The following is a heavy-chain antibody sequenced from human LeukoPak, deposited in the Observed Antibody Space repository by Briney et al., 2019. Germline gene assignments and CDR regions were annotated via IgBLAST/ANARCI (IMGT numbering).Heavy chain of an antibody. CDR2: IKSKTDGGTT. D-gene: IGHD5-18*01. V-gene: IGHV3-15*01. Sequence: RGSLRLSCAASGFTFSNAWMSWVRQAPGKGLEWVGRIKSKTDGGTTDYAAPVKGRFTISRDDSKNTLYLQMNSLKTEDTAVYYCAKGENSYGFLFDNWGQGTLVTVSS. J-gene: IGHJ4*02. CDR3: AKGENSYGFLFDN. CDR1: GFTFSNAW.